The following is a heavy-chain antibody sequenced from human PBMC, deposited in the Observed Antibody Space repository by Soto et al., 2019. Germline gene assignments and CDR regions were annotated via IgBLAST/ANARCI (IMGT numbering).Heavy chain of an antibody. V-gene: IGHV3-9*01. Sequence: EVQLVESGGGLVQPGRSLRLSCAASGFTFENYAMHWVRQAPGKGLEWVSGLSWNSGSIGYADSVKGRFTISRDNAKKALYLQMNDLKPDDTGVYDCAQADGLIATSHFDSWGQGTLVTVSS. CDR1: GFTFENYA. J-gene: IGHJ4*02. D-gene: IGHD3-16*02. CDR3: AQADGLIATSHFDS. CDR2: LSWNSGSI.